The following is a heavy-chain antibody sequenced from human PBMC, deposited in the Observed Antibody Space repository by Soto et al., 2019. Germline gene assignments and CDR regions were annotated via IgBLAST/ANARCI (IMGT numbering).Heavy chain of an antibody. CDR3: ARSHSSSWYYFDY. J-gene: IGHJ4*02. D-gene: IGHD6-13*01. CDR2: ISSSSSYI. CDR1: GSTFSSYS. Sequence: GSLRLSCAASGSTFSSYSMNWVRQAPGKGLEWVSSISSSSSYIYYADSVKGRFTISRDNAKNSLYLQMNSLRAEDTAVYYCARSHSSSWYYFDYWGQGTLVTV. V-gene: IGHV3-21*01.